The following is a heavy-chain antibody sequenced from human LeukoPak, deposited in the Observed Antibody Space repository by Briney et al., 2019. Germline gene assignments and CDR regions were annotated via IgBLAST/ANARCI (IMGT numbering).Heavy chain of an antibody. CDR3: TRDWGYYDSSGYPRLVTDAFDI. D-gene: IGHD3-22*01. Sequence: PGGSLRLSCTASGFTFDDYAMSWVRQAPGKGLEWVGFIRSKAYGGTTEYAASVKGRFTISRDDSKSIAYLQMNSLKTEDTAVYYCTRDWGYYDSSGYPRLVTDAFDIWGQGTMVTVSS. CDR1: GFTFDDYA. V-gene: IGHV3-49*04. J-gene: IGHJ3*02. CDR2: IRSKAYGGTT.